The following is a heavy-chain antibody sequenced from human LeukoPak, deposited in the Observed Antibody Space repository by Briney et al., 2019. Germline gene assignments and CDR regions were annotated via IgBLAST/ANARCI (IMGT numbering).Heavy chain of an antibody. V-gene: IGHV1-18*01. D-gene: IGHD7-27*01. CDR3: ARDRGWGSTYYFDY. Sequence: ASVKVSCKASGYTFTSYGISWVRQAPGQGLELMGWISAYNGNTNYAQKLQGRVTMTTDTSTSTAYMELRSLRSDDTAVYYCARDRGWGSTYYFDYWGQGTLVTVSS. CDR2: ISAYNGNT. CDR1: GYTFTSYG. J-gene: IGHJ4*02.